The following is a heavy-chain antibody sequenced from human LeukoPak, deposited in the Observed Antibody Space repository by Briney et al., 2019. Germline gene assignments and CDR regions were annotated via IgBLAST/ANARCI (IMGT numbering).Heavy chain of an antibody. Sequence: SVKVSCKASGGTFSSYAISWVRQAPGQGLEWIGSIIPKFATANYAHNFQGRVSIGADESTTTAYMELSSLTFEDTAAYYCASRDADYEYYFDYWGQGAVVTVSS. CDR2: IIPKFATA. J-gene: IGHJ4*02. V-gene: IGHV1-69*13. D-gene: IGHD4-17*01. CDR3: ASRDADYEYYFDY. CDR1: GGTFSSYA.